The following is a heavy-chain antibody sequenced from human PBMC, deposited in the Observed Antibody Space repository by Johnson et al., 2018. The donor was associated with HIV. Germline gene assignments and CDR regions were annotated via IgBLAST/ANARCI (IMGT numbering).Heavy chain of an antibody. J-gene: IGHJ3*02. CDR2: ISYVETNK. CDR3: AREKTTGWYDDAFDI. CDR1: AFTFRTYS. V-gene: IGHV3-30-3*01. Sequence: QVQLVESGGGVIQPGRSLRLSCAASAFTFRTYSMHWVRQPPGKGLEWVAAISYVETNKYYADSVKGRFTISRDNSKNTLYRHMTSLRADDTAVYYCAREKTTGWYDDAFDIWGHGTMVTVSS. D-gene: IGHD6-19*01.